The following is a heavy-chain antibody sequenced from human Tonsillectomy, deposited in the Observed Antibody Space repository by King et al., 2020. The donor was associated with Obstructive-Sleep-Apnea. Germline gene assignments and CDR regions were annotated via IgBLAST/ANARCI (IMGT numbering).Heavy chain of an antibody. Sequence: VQLVESGGGLVQPGGSLRLSCAASGFTVSSNYMSWVRQAPGKGLEWVSVIFSGGSTYYADSVKGRFTISRDNSKNTLFLQMNSLRAEDTAVYYCARDRYGDYRHGMDVWGQGTTVTVSS. D-gene: IGHD4-17*01. CDR2: IFSGGST. CDR3: ARDRYGDYRHGMDV. CDR1: GFTVSSNY. J-gene: IGHJ6*02. V-gene: IGHV3-66*01.